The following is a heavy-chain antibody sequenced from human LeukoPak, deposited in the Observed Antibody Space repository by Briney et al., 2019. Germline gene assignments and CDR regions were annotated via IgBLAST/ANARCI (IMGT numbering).Heavy chain of an antibody. D-gene: IGHD3-3*01. CDR3: ARYSGDFWSGLSLFDP. V-gene: IGHV4-34*01. Sequence: GALRLSCAASGLTFGDYAMSWIRQPPGERVGWIGEINHSGSTNYNPSLKSRVTISVDTSKNQFSLKLSSVTAADTAVYYCARYSGDFWSGLSLFDPWGQGTLVTVSS. CDR1: GLTFGDYA. CDR2: INHSGST. J-gene: IGHJ5*02.